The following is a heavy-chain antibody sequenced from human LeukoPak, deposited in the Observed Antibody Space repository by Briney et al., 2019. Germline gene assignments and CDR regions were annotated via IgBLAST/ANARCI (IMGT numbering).Heavy chain of an antibody. Sequence: SETLSLTCTVSGGSISSYYWSWIRQPPGKGLEWIGYIYYSGSTNYNPSLKSRVTVSVDTSKNQFSLKLSSVTAADTAVYYCARYCSSTSCLWFDPWGQGTLVTVSS. V-gene: IGHV4-59*01. CDR1: GGSISSYY. CDR3: ARYCSSTSCLWFDP. CDR2: IYYSGST. J-gene: IGHJ5*02. D-gene: IGHD2-2*01.